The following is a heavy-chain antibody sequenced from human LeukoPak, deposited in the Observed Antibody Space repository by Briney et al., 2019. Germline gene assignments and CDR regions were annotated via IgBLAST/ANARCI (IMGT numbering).Heavy chain of an antibody. CDR3: AKGPRQQLVTRFDN. Sequence: PGGSLRLSCAASGFTFSSYAMSWVRQAPGKGLEWVSAISGSGDSTYYADSVKGRFTVSRDNSKNTVYLQMSSLRADDTALYYCAKGPRQQLVTRFDNWGQGTLVTVSS. D-gene: IGHD6-13*01. CDR1: GFTFSSYA. CDR2: ISGSGDST. J-gene: IGHJ4*02. V-gene: IGHV3-23*01.